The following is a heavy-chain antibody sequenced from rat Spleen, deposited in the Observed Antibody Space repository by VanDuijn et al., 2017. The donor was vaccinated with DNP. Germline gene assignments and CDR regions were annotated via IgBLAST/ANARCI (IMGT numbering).Heavy chain of an antibody. CDR1: GYSITSSY. J-gene: IGHJ2*01. CDR2: ISYSGST. V-gene: IGHV3-1*01. Sequence: EVRLQESGPGLVQPSQSLSLTCSVTGYSITSSYRWNWIRKFPGNQLEWMGHISYSGSTTYNPSLKSRISITRDTSKNQFFLQLNSVTTEDTATYYCARWTYYFDYWGQGVMVTVSS. CDR3: ARWTYYFDY.